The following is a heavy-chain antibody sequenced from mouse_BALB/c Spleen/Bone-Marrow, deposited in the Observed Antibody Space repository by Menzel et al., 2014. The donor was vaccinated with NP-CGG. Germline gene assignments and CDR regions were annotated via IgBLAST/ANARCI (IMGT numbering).Heavy chain of an antibody. CDR2: ISYSGST. V-gene: IGHV3-8*02. J-gene: IGHJ4*01. Sequence: ISYSGSTYYNPSLKSRISITRDTSKNQYYLQLNSVTTEDTATYYCARLNIPDAMDYWGQGTSVTVSS. CDR3: ARLNIPDAMDY.